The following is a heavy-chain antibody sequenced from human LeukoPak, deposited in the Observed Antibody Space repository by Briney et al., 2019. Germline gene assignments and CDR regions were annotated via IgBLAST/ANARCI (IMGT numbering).Heavy chain of an antibody. J-gene: IGHJ3*02. V-gene: IGHV4-39*01. CDR1: GGSISSNGYY. CDR3: ARRSGTYHAFDI. D-gene: IGHD1-26*01. CDR2: FYYTGST. Sequence: SETLSLTCTVSGGSISSNGYYWGWIRQPPGKGLEWIGSFYYTGSTFYSPSLKSRVTISVDTSKNQFSLKLSSVTGADTAVYYCARRSGTYHAFDIWGQGTMVAVSS.